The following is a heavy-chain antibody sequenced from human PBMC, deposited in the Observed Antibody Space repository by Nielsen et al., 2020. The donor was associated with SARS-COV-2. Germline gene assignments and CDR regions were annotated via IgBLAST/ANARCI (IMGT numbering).Heavy chain of an antibody. CDR2: ISWNSGSI. CDR3: ASTSYPNYGMDV. V-gene: IGHV3-9*01. Sequence: GGSLRLSCAASGFTFDDYAMHWVRQAPGKGLEWVSGISWNSGSIGYADSVKGRFTISRDNAKNSLYLQMNSLRAEDTALYYCASTSYPNYGMDVWGQGTTVTVSS. J-gene: IGHJ6*02. D-gene: IGHD2-2*01. CDR1: GFTFDDYA.